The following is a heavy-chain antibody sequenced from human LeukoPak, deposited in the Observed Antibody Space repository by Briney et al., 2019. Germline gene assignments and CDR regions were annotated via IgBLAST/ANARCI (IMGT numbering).Heavy chain of an antibody. CDR3: ARHSPYSSSYRIDY. D-gene: IGHD6-13*01. CDR1: GYRFTSYW. J-gene: IGHJ4*02. Sequence: GESLKISCKGSGYRFTSYWIGWVRQMPGKGLEWMGIIYPGDSDTRYSPSFQGQVTISADKSITTAYLQWSGLKASDTPMYYCARHSPYSSSYRIDYWGQGTLVTVSS. CDR2: IYPGDSDT. V-gene: IGHV5-51*01.